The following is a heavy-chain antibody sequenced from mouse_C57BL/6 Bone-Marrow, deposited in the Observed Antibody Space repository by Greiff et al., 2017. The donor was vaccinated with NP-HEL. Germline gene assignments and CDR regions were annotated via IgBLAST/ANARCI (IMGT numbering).Heavy chain of an antibody. CDR3: ARSRLRPYYSDY. V-gene: IGHV14-2*01. J-gene: IGHJ2*01. CDR2: IDPEDGET. CDR1: GFNIKDYY. D-gene: IGHD2-4*01. Sequence: EVQLVESGAELVKPGASVKLSCTASGFNIKDYYMHWVKQRTEQGLEWIGRIDPEDGETKYAPKFQGKATITADTSSHTAYLQLSSLTSEVTAVYYCARSRLRPYYSDYWGQGTTLTVSP.